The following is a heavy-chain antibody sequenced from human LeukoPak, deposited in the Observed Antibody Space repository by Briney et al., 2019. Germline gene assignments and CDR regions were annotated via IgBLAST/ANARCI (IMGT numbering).Heavy chain of an antibody. D-gene: IGHD3-10*01. Sequence: GGSLRLSCAASGFTFSSYGMHWVRQAPGKGLEWVAVISYDGSNKYYADSVKGRFIISRDNSKNTLYLQMNSLRAEDTAVYYCAKDMGHMVRGVILYYFDYWGQGTLVTVSS. V-gene: IGHV3-30*18. CDR3: AKDMGHMVRGVILYYFDY. CDR2: ISYDGSNK. CDR1: GFTFSSYG. J-gene: IGHJ4*02.